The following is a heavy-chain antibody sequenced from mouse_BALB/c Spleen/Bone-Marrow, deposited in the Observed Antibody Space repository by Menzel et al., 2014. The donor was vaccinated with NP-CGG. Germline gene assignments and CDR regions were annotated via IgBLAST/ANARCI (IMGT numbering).Heavy chain of an antibody. CDR3: TRADGDWDFDD. D-gene: IGHD1-1*01. Sequence: LHQSGSELVRPGASVKLSCKASGYTFTSYWMHWVKQRPGQGLEWIGNNYPGSGSTNYDEKFKSKATLTVDTSSSTSYMQLSIRTADDSAVYFCTRADGDWDFDDWGEGTTVTVSS. J-gene: IGHJ1*01. CDR1: GYTFTSYW. CDR2: NYPGSGST. V-gene: IGHV1S22*01.